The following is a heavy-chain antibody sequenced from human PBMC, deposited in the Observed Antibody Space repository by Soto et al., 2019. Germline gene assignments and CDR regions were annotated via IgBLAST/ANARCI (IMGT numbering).Heavy chain of an antibody. CDR3: TRGGAARPDY. J-gene: IGHJ4*02. CDR2: ISGLSATT. V-gene: IGHV3-48*04. CDR1: GFKFTSFG. Sequence: DVVLVNSGGGFVRPGESLRLSCGASGFKFTSFGMNWVRQGPGKGLEWLSYISGLSATTYYADSVRGRFTVSRDNDMNLVFLQLNNLRRDDTAVYYCTRGGAARPDYWGQGSRVVVSS. D-gene: IGHD2-15*01.